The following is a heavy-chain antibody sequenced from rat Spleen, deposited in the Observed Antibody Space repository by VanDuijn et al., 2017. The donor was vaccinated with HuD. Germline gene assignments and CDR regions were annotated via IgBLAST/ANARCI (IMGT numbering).Heavy chain of an antibody. CDR1: GFTFSDYN. D-gene: IGHD1-6*01. Sequence: EVQLVESGGGLVQPGRSLKLSCAASGFTFSDYNMAWVRQAPKKGLEWVATISYDGSSTYYRDFVKGRFTISRDNAKSTLYLQMDSLRSEDTATYYCARHQSQYYGSFDYWGQGVMVTVSS. CDR3: ARHQSQYYGSFDY. J-gene: IGHJ2*01. CDR2: ISYDGSST. V-gene: IGHV5-7*01.